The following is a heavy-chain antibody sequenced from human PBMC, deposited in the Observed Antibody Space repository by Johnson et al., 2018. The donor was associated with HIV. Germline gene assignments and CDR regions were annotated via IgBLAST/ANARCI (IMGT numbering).Heavy chain of an antibody. V-gene: IGHV3-20*04. Sequence: VQLVESGGGVVRPGGSLRLSCAASGFTFDDYGMSWVRQAPGKGLEWVSRIESDGRSTSYVDSVKGRFTISRDNAKNTLYLDMNSLRIEDTAVYYCARGGFGEWAAFDIWGQGTMVTVSS. CDR1: GFTFDDYG. CDR2: IESDGRST. J-gene: IGHJ3*02. CDR3: ARGGFGEWAAFDI. D-gene: IGHD3-10*01.